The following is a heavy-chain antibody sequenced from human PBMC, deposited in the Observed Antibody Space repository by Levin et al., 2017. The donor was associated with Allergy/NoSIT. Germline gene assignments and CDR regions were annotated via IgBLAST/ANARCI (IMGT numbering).Heavy chain of an antibody. J-gene: IGHJ6*02. D-gene: IGHD3-3*01. CDR2: IIPIFGTA. V-gene: IGHV1-69*06. CDR1: GGTFSSYA. Sequence: SVKVSCKASGGTFSSYAISWVRQAPGQGLEWMGGIIPIFGTANYAQKFQGRVTITADKSTSTAYMELSSLRSEDTAVYYCARAGITIFGVVNYYYGMDVWGQGTTVTVSS. CDR3: ARAGITIFGVVNYYYGMDV.